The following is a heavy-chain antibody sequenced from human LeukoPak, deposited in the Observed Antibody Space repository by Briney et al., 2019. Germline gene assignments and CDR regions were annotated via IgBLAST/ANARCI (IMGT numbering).Heavy chain of an antibody. V-gene: IGHV4-59*01. CDR1: GGSFSSYY. Sequence: SETLSLSCTVSGGSFSSYYWTWIRQPPGKGLEWIAYIDYSGNTNYSPSLKSRVTISVDTSRNQFSLKLSSVTAADTAVYYCARDDSSGYGPWGQGTMVTVSS. CDR2: IDYSGNT. D-gene: IGHD3-22*01. CDR3: ARDDSSGYGP. J-gene: IGHJ3*01.